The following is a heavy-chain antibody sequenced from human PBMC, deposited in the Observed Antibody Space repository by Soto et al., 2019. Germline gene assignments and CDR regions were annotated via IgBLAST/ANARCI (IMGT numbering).Heavy chain of an antibody. V-gene: IGHV3-48*03. CDR3: ARDRSLIFAVPPYGMDV. J-gene: IGHJ6*02. CDR1: GFTFSSHE. CDR2: ISESGGTT. Sequence: LRLSCVVSGFTFSSHEMNWVRQAPGKGPEWVSKISESGGTTSYADSVKGRFTISRDNARDSLYLHMDSLRAEDTAVYYCARDRSLIFAVPPYGMDVWGQGTTVTVSS. D-gene: IGHD3-3*01.